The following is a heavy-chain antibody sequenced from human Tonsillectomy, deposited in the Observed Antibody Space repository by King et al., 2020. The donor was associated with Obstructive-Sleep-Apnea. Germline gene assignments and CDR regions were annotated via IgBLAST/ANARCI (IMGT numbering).Heavy chain of an antibody. D-gene: IGHD3-22*01. V-gene: IGHV1-46*01. CDR1: GYTFTSYY. J-gene: IGHJ2*01. CDR2: LNPSGGST. CDR3: ARDAYDGSGYYGHWYLDL. Sequence: QLVQSGAEVKKPGASVKVSCKASGYTFTSYYMHWVRQAPGQGLEWLGILNPSGGSTSYAQKFEGRVSMTRDTSTSTVYMELSSLRSEDTAVYYCARDAYDGSGYYGHWYLDLWGRGTLVTVSS.